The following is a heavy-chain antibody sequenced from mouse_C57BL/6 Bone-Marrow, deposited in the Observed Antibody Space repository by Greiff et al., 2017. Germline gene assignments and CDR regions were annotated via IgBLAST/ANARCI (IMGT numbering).Heavy chain of an antibody. V-gene: IGHV1-50*01. D-gene: IGHD1-1*01. CDR2: IDPSDSYT. CDR1: GYTFTSYW. J-gene: IGHJ4*01. CDR3: AREVYGSSPYYAMDY. Sequence: VQLQQPGAELVKPGASVKLSCKASGYTFTSYWMQLVKQRPGPGLEWIGEIDPSDSYTNYHQQFNGKATLTVDTSSSTAYMQLSSLTAEDSAVYYCAREVYGSSPYYAMDYWGQGTSVTVSS.